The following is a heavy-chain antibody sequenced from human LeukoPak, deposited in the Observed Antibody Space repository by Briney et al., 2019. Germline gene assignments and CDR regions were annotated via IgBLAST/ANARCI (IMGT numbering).Heavy chain of an antibody. CDR3: ARHSEGEEYDFWSGYYTPYYYYYMDV. Sequence: SETLSLPCTVSRGSISSSSYYWGWIRQPPGKGLEWIGSIYYSGSSYYNPSLKSRVTISVDTSKNQFSLKLSSVTAADTAVYYCARHSEGEEYDFWSGYYTPYYYYYMDVWGKGTTVTVSS. V-gene: IGHV4-39*01. CDR2: IYYSGSS. D-gene: IGHD3-3*01. J-gene: IGHJ6*03. CDR1: RGSISSSSYY.